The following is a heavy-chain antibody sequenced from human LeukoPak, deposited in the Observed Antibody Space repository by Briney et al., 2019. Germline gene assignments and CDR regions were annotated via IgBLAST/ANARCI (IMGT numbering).Heavy chain of an antibody. J-gene: IGHJ3*02. CDR1: GGSISSYY. CDR2: IYYSGST. Sequence: PSETLSLTCTVSGGSISSYYWSWIRQPPGKGLEWIGYIYYSGSTNYNPSLRSRVTISVDTSKNQFSLKVSSVTAADTAVYYCARGYDAFDIWGQGTMVTVSS. D-gene: IGHD5-12*01. CDR3: ARGYDAFDI. V-gene: IGHV4-59*01.